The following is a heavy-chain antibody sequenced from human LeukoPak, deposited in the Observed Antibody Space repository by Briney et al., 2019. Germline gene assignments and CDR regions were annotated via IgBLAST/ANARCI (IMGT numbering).Heavy chain of an antibody. V-gene: IGHV1-3*01. CDR3: ARDQDDYGGNDLRADYGMDV. D-gene: IGHD4-23*01. Sequence: ASVKVSCKASGYTFTNYIIHWVRQAPGQRLEWMGWINPGNGNTKYSQNFQGRVTITTDTSASTAYMELSSLRSEDTAVYYCARDQDDYGGNDLRADYGMDVWGQGTTVTVSS. CDR1: GYTFTNYI. J-gene: IGHJ6*02. CDR2: INPGNGNT.